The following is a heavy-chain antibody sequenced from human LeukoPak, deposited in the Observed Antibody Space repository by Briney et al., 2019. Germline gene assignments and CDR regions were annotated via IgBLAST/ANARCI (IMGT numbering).Heavy chain of an antibody. Sequence: SETLSLTCTVSGGSISSYYWSWIRQPPGTGLEWIGYIYYSGSTNYNPSLKSRVTISVDTSKNQFSLKLSSVTAADTAVYYCARHMGLYYAPDYWGQGTLVTVSS. CDR3: ARHMGLYYAPDY. V-gene: IGHV4-59*08. CDR1: GGSISSYY. J-gene: IGHJ4*02. D-gene: IGHD3-10*01. CDR2: IYYSGST.